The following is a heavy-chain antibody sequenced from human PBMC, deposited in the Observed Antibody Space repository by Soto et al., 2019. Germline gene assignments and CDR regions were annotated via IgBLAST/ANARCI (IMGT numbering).Heavy chain of an antibody. D-gene: IGHD1-26*01. CDR2: FDPEDGET. J-gene: IGHJ4*02. CDR1: GYTLTELS. CDR3: ATGISYSGELQIFDY. Sequence: GASVKVSCKVSGYTLTELSMHWVRQAPGKGLEWMGGFDPEDGETIYAQKFQGRVTMTEDTSTDTAYMELSSLRSEDTAVYYCATGISYSGELQIFDYWGQGTLVTVSS. V-gene: IGHV1-24*01.